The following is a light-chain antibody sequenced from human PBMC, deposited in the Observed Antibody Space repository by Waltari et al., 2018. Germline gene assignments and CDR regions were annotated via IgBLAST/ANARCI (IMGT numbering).Light chain of an antibody. CDR1: QSLLDRNGFNL. CDR3: MQALQTPWT. Sequence: VVTQSPLSLPVTPGESAYISCRSRQSLLDRNGFNLFDWYLQKPGQPPQLLINFGSHRASGVPERFSGSGSGRDFTLEISRVEAEDVGVYYCMQALQTPWTFGQGTKVEIK. J-gene: IGKJ1*01. CDR2: FGS. V-gene: IGKV2-28*01.